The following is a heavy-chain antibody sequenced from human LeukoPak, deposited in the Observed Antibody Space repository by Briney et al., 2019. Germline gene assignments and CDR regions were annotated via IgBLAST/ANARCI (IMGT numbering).Heavy chain of an antibody. V-gene: IGHV4-31*02. J-gene: IGHJ4*02. Sequence: IWVRQAPGKGLEWVGYIYYSGSTYYNPSLKSRVTISVDTSKNQFSQKLSSVTAADTAVYYCARGDRVATIKGGYYFDYWGQGTLVTVSS. D-gene: IGHD5-12*01. CDR3: ARGDRVATIKGGYYFDY. CDR2: IYYSGST.